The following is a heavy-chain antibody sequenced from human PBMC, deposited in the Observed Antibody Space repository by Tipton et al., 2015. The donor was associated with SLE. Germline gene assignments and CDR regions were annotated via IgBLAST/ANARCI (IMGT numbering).Heavy chain of an antibody. J-gene: IGHJ3*02. D-gene: IGHD3-9*01. Sequence: TLSLTCTVSGGSINSYYWSWIRQPPGKGLEWIGYIYYSGSTNYNPSLKSRVTISVDTSKDQFSLKLSSVTTADTAVYYCARDSPGDFDWFDAFDIWGQGTMVTVCS. CDR3: ARDSPGDFDWFDAFDI. CDR2: IYYSGST. V-gene: IGHV4-59*13. CDR1: GGSINSYY.